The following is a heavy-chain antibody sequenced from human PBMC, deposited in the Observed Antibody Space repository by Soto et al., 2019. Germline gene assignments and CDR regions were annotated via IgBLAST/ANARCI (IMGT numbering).Heavy chain of an antibody. J-gene: IGHJ4*02. V-gene: IGHV1-3*01. CDR3: ARNRGTTVSDFDQ. D-gene: IGHD4-17*01. CDR2: INAGNGNT. Sequence: ASVKVSCKASGYTFTSYAMHWVRQAPGQRLEWMGWINAGNGNTKYSQKFQGRVTITRDTSASTAYMELSSLRSEDTAVYYCARNRGTTVSDFDQWGQGTRVTVSS. CDR1: GYTFTSYA.